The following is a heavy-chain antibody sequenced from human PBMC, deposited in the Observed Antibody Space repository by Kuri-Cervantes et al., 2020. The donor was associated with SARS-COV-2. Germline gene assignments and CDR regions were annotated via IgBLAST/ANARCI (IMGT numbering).Heavy chain of an antibody. D-gene: IGHD3-3*01. CDR1: GGSISSYY. V-gene: IGHV4-59*12. Sequence: GSLRLSCTVSGGSISSYYWSWIRQPPGKGLEWIGYIYYSGSTNYNPSLKSRVTISVDTSKNQFSLKLSSVTAADTAVYYCARDSYYDFWSGYSYWYFDLWGRGTLVTVSS. J-gene: IGHJ2*01. CDR2: IYYSGST. CDR3: ARDSYYDFWSGYSYWYFDL.